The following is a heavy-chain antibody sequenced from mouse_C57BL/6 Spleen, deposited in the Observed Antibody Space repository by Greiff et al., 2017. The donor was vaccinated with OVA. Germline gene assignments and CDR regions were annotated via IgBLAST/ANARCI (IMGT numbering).Heavy chain of an antibody. CDR3: ARDTGTEVDY. CDR2: ISDGGSYT. Sequence: EVKLQESGGGLVKPGGSLKLSCAASGFTFSSYAMSWVRQTPEKRLEWVATISDGGSYTYYPDNVKGRFTISRDNAKNNLYLQMSHLKSEDTAMYYCARDTGTEVDYWGQGTTLTVSS. V-gene: IGHV5-4*01. D-gene: IGHD4-1*01. CDR1: GFTFSSYA. J-gene: IGHJ2*01.